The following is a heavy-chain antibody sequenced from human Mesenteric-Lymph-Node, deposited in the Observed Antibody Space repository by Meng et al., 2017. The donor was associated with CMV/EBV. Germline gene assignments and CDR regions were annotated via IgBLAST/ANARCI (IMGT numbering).Heavy chain of an antibody. CDR1: GFTFSSYS. J-gene: IGHJ5*01. V-gene: IGHV3-21*01. CDR2: ISSSSSYI. Sequence: GGSLRLSCAASGFTFSSYSMNWVRQAPGKGLEWVSSISSSSSYIYYADSVKGRFTISRDNAKNSLYLQMNSLRAEDTAVYYCARGALDMVPVVIGLDSWGQGTLVTVSS. CDR3: ARGALDMVPVVIGLDS. D-gene: IGHD2-2*01.